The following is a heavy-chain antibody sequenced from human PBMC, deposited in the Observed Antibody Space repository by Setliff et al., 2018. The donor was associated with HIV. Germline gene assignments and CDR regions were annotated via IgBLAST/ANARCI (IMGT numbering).Heavy chain of an antibody. Sequence: PSETLSLTWTVSGDSISTDYWTWIRQPPGKGLEWIGYIYNSASTSYNPSLKSRVTISVDTSKNQFSLKLSSVTAADTAVYYCARHSPSDYWGQGTLVTVSS. J-gene: IGHJ4*02. CDR3: ARHSPSDY. CDR1: GDSISTDY. V-gene: IGHV4-59*08. CDR2: IYNSAST.